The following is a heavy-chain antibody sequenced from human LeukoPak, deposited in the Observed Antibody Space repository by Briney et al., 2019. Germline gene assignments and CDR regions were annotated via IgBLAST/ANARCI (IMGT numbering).Heavy chain of an antibody. CDR3: ARAVVVVPAATPYYFDY. Sequence: PSETLSLTCAVYGGSFSGYYWSWIRQPPGKGLEWIGEINHSGSTNYNPSLKSRVTISVDTSKNQFSLKLSSVTAADMAVYYCARAVVVVPAATPYYFDYWGQGTLVTVSS. CDR1: GGSFSGYY. J-gene: IGHJ4*02. CDR2: INHSGST. D-gene: IGHD2-2*01. V-gene: IGHV4-34*01.